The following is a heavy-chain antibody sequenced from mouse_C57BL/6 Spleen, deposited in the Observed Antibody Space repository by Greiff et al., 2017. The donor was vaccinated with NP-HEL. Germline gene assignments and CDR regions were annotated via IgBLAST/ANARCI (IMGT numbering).Heavy chain of an antibody. J-gene: IGHJ1*03. Sequence: VQLQQSGTELVKPGASVKLSCKASGYTFTSYWMHWVKQRPGQGLEWIGNINPSNGGTNYNEKFKSKATLTVDKSSSTAYMQLSSLTSEDSAVYYCAREGNYDGSSYGYFDVWGTGTTVTVSS. CDR2: INPSNGGT. CDR3: AREGNYDGSSYGYFDV. V-gene: IGHV1-53*01. D-gene: IGHD1-1*01. CDR1: GYTFTSYW.